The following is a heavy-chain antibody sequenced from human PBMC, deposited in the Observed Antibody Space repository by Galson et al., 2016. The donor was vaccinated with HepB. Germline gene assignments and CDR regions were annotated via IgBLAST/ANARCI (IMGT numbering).Heavy chain of an antibody. CDR1: GYTFTKYS. Sequence: PVKVSCKASGYTFTKYSIHRVRQAPGQGLEWMGWINTGNGKSKYSQKFQDRVAITRDTSAYTVYMELRSLKSEDTAVYYCARDGATLQYFDWLGWFDPWGQGTLVTVSS. V-gene: IGHV1-3*04. J-gene: IGHJ5*02. CDR2: INTGNGKS. CDR3: ARDGATLQYFDWLGWFDP. D-gene: IGHD3-9*01.